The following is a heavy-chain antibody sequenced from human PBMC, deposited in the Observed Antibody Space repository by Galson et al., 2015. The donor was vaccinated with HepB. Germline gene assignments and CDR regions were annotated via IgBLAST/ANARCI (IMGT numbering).Heavy chain of an antibody. Sequence: SLRLSCAASGFTFSSYAMSWVRQAPGKGLEWVSAISGSGGSTYYADSVKGRFTISRDNSKNTLYLQMNSLRAEDTAVYYCAKPHPNTVPTPYYMDVWGKGTTVTVSS. CDR2: ISGSGGST. CDR3: AKPHPNTVPTPYYMDV. D-gene: IGHD2-2*02. V-gene: IGHV3-23*01. CDR1: GFTFSSYA. J-gene: IGHJ6*03.